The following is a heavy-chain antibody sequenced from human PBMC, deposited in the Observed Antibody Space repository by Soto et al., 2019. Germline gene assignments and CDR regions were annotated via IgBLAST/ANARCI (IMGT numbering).Heavy chain of an antibody. V-gene: IGHV4-4*02. Sequence: SETLSLTCAVSGGSISSSNWWSWVRQPPGKGLEWIGEIYHSGSTNYNPSLKSRVTISVDKSKNQFSLKLSSVTAADTAVYYCARLCLTGTTLGLPPTYGMDVWGQGTTVTVSS. CDR1: GGSISSSNW. D-gene: IGHD1-7*01. J-gene: IGHJ6*02. CDR2: IYHSGST. CDR3: ARLCLTGTTLGLPPTYGMDV.